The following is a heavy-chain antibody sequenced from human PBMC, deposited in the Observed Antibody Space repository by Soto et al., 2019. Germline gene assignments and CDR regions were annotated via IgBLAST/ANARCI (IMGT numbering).Heavy chain of an antibody. CDR1: GGNSSSLY. Sequence: LPRGASGGNSSSLYIRRVLQDPRKGLEWVSVIYSGGSTYYADSVKGRFTSSRDNSKNTLYLQMNSLRAEDTAVYYCARDLNYCTNGVCYGGGAFDIWGQGTMVTVSS. CDR3: ARDLNYCTNGVCYGGGAFDI. CDR2: IYSGGST. V-gene: IGHV3-66*01. J-gene: IGHJ3*02. D-gene: IGHD2-8*01.